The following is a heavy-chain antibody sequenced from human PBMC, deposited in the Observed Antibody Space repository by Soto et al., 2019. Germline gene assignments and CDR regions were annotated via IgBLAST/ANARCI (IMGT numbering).Heavy chain of an antibody. CDR1: GYSFTSYW. D-gene: IGHD2-15*01. CDR3: ARQLLVRDYYYYYMDV. Sequence: GESLKISCKGSGYSFTSYWIGWVRQMPGKGLEWMGIIYPGDSDTRYSPSFQGQVTISADKSISTAYLQWSSLKASDTAMYYCARQLLVRDYYYYYMDVWGKGTTVTVSS. CDR2: IYPGDSDT. J-gene: IGHJ6*03. V-gene: IGHV5-51*01.